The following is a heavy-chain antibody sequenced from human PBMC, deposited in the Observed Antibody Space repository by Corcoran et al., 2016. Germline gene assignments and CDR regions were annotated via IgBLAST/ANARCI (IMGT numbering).Heavy chain of an antibody. Sequence: QVQLVESGGGVVQPGRSLRLSCAASVFTFRTYGMHWVRQAPGKGLEWVTFIWYDGSNKYYVDSVEGRFTISRENSKNTLSLQRESRRAEDMAIYFCARDRESSYYDLWGRDTLVTVSS. V-gene: IGHV3-33*01. CDR3: ARDRESSYYDL. CDR2: IWYDGSNK. J-gene: IGHJ2*01. D-gene: IGHD1-26*01. CDR1: VFTFRTYG.